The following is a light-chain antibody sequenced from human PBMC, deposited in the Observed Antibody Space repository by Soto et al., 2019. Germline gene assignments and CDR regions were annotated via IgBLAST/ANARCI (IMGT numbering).Light chain of an antibody. J-gene: IGKJ4*01. V-gene: IGKV1-12*01. Sequence: DIPMTQSPSSVSASVGDRVTITCRASHGINNWVAWYQQQPGKAPKLLMSGASTLQSGVPSRFSGGGSGTRFTLIISSLQPEDFATYYCQQTNTFLPLTFGGGTQVDLK. CDR3: QQTNTFLPLT. CDR2: GAS. CDR1: HGINNW.